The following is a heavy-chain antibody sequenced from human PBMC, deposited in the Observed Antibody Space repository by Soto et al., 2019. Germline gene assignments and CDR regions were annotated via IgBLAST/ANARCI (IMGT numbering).Heavy chain of an antibody. CDR2: MNPNSGNT. V-gene: IGHV1-8*01. D-gene: IGHD4-17*01. J-gene: IGHJ6*02. Sequence: QVQLVQSGAEVKKPGASVKVSCKASGYTFTSYDINWVRQATGQGLEWMGWMNPNSGNTGYAQKFKGRDTRTRNTSISTAYMELSSLRSEDTAVYYCASPTVTTLGYGMDVWGQGTTVTVSS. CDR1: GYTFTSYD. CDR3: ASPTVTTLGYGMDV.